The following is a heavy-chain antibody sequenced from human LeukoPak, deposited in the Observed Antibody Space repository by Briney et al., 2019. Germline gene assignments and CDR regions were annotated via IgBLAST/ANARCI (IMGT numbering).Heavy chain of an antibody. CDR1: GFTFSDYY. CDR2: ISSSGSTI. D-gene: IGHD5-18*01. Sequence: KPGGSLRLSCAASGFTFSDYYMSWIRQAPGKGLEWVSYISSSGSTIYYADSVKGRFTISRDNAKNSLYLQMNSLRAEDSAVYYCARYGYSYGYLHRPGIYWGQGTLATVSS. V-gene: IGHV3-11*01. J-gene: IGHJ4*02. CDR3: ARYGYSYGYLHRPGIY.